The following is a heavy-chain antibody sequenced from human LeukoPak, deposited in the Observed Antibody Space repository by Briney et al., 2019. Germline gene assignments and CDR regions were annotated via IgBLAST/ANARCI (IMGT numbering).Heavy chain of an antibody. Sequence: SVPVSCQASGGTFSNYALSWVRQAPGQGLEWMGRIIPILGIANYAQKFQGRVTITADKSTSTAYMELSSLRSEDTAVYYGATWCYVEWGQGTLVTVSS. J-gene: IGHJ4*02. D-gene: IGHD4/OR15-4a*01. CDR1: GGTFSNYA. CDR2: IIPILGIA. CDR3: ATWCYVE. V-gene: IGHV1-69*04.